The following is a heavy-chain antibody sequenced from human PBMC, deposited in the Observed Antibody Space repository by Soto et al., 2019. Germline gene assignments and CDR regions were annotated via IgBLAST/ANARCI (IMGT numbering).Heavy chain of an antibody. V-gene: IGHV3-21*01. CDR2: ISSSGTYI. Sequence: PGGSLRLSCAASGFTFSSYSMNWVRQAPGKGLEWVSSISSSGTYIYYADSVKGRFTISRDNAKNSLYLQMNSLRAEDTAVYYCAREGLTGTTWTHWFDPWGQGTLVTVSS. J-gene: IGHJ5*02. CDR1: GFTFSSYS. D-gene: IGHD1-20*01. CDR3: AREGLTGTTWTHWFDP.